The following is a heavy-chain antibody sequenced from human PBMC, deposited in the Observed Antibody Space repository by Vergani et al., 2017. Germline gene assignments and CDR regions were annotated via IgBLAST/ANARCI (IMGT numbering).Heavy chain of an antibody. Sequence: QVQLVQSGAEVKKPGASVKVSCKASGYSFTSYGFNWVRQAPGQGLEWMGLISAYNGNTIYAQQFQGRVTMTTDTSTSTAYMELRSLGTDDTAVYHCARGSSSGPIDYWGQGTLVTVSS. D-gene: IGHD6-6*01. CDR1: GYSFTSYG. V-gene: IGHV1-18*04. CDR2: ISAYNGNT. CDR3: ARGSSSGPIDY. J-gene: IGHJ4*02.